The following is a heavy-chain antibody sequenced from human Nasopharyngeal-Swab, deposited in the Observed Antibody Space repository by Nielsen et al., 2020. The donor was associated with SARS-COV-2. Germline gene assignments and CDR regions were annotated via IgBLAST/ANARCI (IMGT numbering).Heavy chain of an antibody. CDR2: ISGSGGST. CDR1: GFTFSSYA. V-gene: IGHV3-23*01. Sequence: GGSLRLSCAASGFTFSSYAMSWVRQAPGKGLEWVSAISGSGGSTYYADSVKGRFIISRDNSKNTLYLQMNSLRAEDTAVYYCAKDGMVRGAFDIWGQGTMVTVSS. D-gene: IGHD5-18*01. CDR3: AKDGMVRGAFDI. J-gene: IGHJ3*02.